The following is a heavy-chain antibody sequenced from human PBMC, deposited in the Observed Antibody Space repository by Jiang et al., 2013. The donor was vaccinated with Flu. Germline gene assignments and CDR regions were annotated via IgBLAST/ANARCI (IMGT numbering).Heavy chain of an antibody. V-gene: IGHV4-30-4*08. J-gene: IGHJ3*02. CDR3: ARELPYYYDSSGSDAFDI. Sequence: PGLVKPSQTLSLTCTVSGGSISSGDYYWSWIRQPPGKGLEWIGYIYYSGSTYYNPSLKSRVTISVDTSKNQFSLKLSSVTAADTAVYYCARELPYYYDSSGSDAFDIWGQGTMVTVSS. CDR2: IYYSGST. D-gene: IGHD3-22*01. CDR1: GGSISSGDYY.